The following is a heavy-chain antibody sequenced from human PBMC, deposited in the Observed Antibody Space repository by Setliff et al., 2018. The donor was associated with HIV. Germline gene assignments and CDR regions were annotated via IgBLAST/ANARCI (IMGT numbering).Heavy chain of an antibody. CDR1: GFPFTNYW. CDR2: IKTDGSES. V-gene: IGHV3-7*03. CDR3: ARGRGESRTNYFDY. Sequence: GGSLRLSCAASGFPFTNYWMNWVRQAPGKGLEWVANIKTDGSESYYVDSAKGRFIASTDNARNSLFLEMNSLRAEDTAVYFCARGRGESRTNYFDYWGQGTLVTVSS. J-gene: IGHJ4*02.